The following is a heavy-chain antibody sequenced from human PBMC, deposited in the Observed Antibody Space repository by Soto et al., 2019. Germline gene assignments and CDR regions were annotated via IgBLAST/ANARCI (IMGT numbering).Heavy chain of an antibody. V-gene: IGHV4-59*01. CDR2: ISYRGST. D-gene: IGHD3-22*01. Sequence: SETLSLTCTVSAGSITTSYWSWIRQPLGKALEWIGYISYRGSTNYNPSLKSRLAISIDTSKSQISLKLTSMTTADTAVYYCASSGIVGREVNTWFDPWGQGTLVTVSS. CDR1: AGSITTSY. J-gene: IGHJ5*02. CDR3: ASSGIVGREVNTWFDP.